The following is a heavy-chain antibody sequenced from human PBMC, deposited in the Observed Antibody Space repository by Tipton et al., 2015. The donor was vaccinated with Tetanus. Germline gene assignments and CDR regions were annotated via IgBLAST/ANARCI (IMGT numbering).Heavy chain of an antibody. V-gene: IGHV4-39*01. D-gene: IGHD3-22*01. CDR3: ARHNSGYFPFFDN. Sequence: GLVKPSETLTLTCIVSGDSISDSTYYWGWIRQPPGKALEWIGSIYESGDTYSTPSLKSRLTMSVDTSMNQFSLRLRSLTAADTAVYFCARHNSGYFPFFDNWGQGTLVTVSS. CDR2: IYESGDT. J-gene: IGHJ4*02. CDR1: GDSISDSTYY.